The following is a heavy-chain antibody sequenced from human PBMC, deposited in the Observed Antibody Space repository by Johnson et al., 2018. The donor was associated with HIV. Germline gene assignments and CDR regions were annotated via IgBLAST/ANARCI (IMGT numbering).Heavy chain of an antibody. J-gene: IGHJ3*02. V-gene: IGHV3-9*01. CDR1: GFTFDDYA. D-gene: IGHD6-6*01. CDR2: ISWNSYNI. CDR3: ARAQLLADDAFNN. Sequence: QLVESGGGLVQPGRSLRLSCAASGFTFDDYAMHWVRQTPGKGLEWVSGISWNSYNIDYADSVKGRFTISRDNAKNSLYLQMNSLRAEDTALYYCARAQLLADDAFNNWGQGTMVTVSS.